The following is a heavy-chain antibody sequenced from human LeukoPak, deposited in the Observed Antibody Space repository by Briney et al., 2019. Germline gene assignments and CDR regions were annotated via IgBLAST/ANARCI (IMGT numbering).Heavy chain of an antibody. J-gene: IGHJ4*02. D-gene: IGHD4-17*01. CDR1: GFTVSSNY. CDR3: ARDAYGDYYFDY. CDR2: IYSGGST. V-gene: IGHV3-53*01. Sequence: GGSLRLSCAASGFTVSSNYMSRVRQAPGKGLEWVSVIYSGGSTYYADSVKGRFTISRDNSKNTLYLQMNSLRAEDTAVYYCARDAYGDYYFDYWGQGTLVTVSS.